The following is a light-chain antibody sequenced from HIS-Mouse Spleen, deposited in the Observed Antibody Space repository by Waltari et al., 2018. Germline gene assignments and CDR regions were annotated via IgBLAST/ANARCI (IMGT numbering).Light chain of an antibody. CDR2: AAS. CDR1: QGISSY. J-gene: IGKJ1*01. V-gene: IGKV1-9*01. CDR3: QQLNSYPPT. Sequence: DIQLTQSPSFLSASVGDRVTITCRASQGISSYLAWYQQKPGKAPKLLIYAASTLQSGVPSMFSGSVSGTEFTLTISSLQPEDFATYYCQQLNSYPPTFGQGTKGEIK.